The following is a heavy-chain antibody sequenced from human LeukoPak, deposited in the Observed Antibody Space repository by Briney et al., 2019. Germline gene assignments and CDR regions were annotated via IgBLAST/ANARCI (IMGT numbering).Heavy chain of an antibody. Sequence: SETLSLTCAVSGYSISSGYYWGWIRQPPGKGLESIGSIYHSGSTYYNPSLKSRVTISVDTSKNQFSLKLSSVTAADTAVYYCARRTVTTSYFDYWGQGTLVTVSS. V-gene: IGHV4-38-2*01. J-gene: IGHJ4*02. CDR1: GYSISSGYY. CDR2: IYHSGST. D-gene: IGHD4-11*01. CDR3: ARRTVTTSYFDY.